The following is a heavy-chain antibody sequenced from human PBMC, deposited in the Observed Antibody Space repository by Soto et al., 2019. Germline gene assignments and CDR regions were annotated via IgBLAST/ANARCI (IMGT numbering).Heavy chain of an antibody. J-gene: IGHJ3*02. CDR1: GGSFSGYY. Sequence: QVQLQQWGAGLLKPSETLSLTCAVYGGSFSGYYWSWIRQPPGKGLEWIGEINHSGSTNYNPSLKRRVTISVDTSKNQFSLKLSSVTAADTAVYYCARGVWWLQPGAFDIWGQGTMVTVSS. D-gene: IGHD5-12*01. CDR2: INHSGST. V-gene: IGHV4-34*01. CDR3: ARGVWWLQPGAFDI.